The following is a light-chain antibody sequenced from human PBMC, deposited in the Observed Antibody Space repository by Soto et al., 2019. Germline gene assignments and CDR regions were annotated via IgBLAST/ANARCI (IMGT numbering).Light chain of an antibody. V-gene: IGKV3-11*01. Sequence: DIVLTLSPATLSFSPGERATLSSRASQSLTSYLAWYQQKPGKAPKLLIYDASNGASGIPARFSGSGSETDFTLTISSLEPEDSAVYYCQQRNSWPLTFGQGTRLEIK. CDR2: DAS. J-gene: IGKJ5*01. CDR1: QSLTSY. CDR3: QQRNSWPLT.